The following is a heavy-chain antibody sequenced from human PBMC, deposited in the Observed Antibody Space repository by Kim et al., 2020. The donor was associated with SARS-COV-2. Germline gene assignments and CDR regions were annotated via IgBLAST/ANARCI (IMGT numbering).Heavy chain of an antibody. J-gene: IGHJ4*02. CDR1: GFTFSSYG. V-gene: IGHV3-33*01. D-gene: IGHD3-22*01. CDR2: IWYDGSNK. CDR3: ARDGDTMIVVDPLAPDY. Sequence: GGSLRLSCAASGFTFSSYGMHWVRQAPGKGLEWVAVIWYDGSNKYYADSVKGRFTISRDNSKNTLYLQMNSLRAEDTAVYYCARDGDTMIVVDPLAPDYWGQGTLVTVSS.